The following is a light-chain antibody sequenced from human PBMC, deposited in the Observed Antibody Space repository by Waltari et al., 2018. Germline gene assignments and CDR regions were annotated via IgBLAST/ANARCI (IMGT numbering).Light chain of an antibody. CDR3: CSFAGSHTEI. CDR2: YDN. J-gene: IGLJ2*01. V-gene: IGLV2-11*01. Sequence: QSALTPPRSVSGSPGTSVTISCTKLLNYVSWYQQHPDKAPKLIIYYDNKRPSEVTDRFSGSNSGNTASLTISGLQTEDEDDYCCCSFAGSHTEIFDGGTKLTVL. CDR1: LNY.